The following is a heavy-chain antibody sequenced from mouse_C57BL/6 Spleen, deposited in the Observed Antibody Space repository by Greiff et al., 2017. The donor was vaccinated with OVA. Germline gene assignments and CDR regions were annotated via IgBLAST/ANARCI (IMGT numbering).Heavy chain of an antibody. V-gene: IGHV1-53*01. CDR1: GYTFTSYW. D-gene: IGHD2-5*01. CDR2: INPSNGGT. CDR3: ARYPAYYSNYDYFDY. Sequence: QVQLQQPGTELVKPGASVKLSCKASGYTFTSYWMHWVKQRPGQGLEWIGNINPSNGGTNYNEKLKSKATLTVDKSSSTAYMQLSSLTSEDSAVYYCARYPAYYSNYDYFDYWGQGTTLTVSS. J-gene: IGHJ2*01.